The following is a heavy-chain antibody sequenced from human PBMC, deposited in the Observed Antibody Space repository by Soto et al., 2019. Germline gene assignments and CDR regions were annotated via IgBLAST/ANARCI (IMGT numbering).Heavy chain of an antibody. D-gene: IGHD3-3*01. Sequence: EVDLVESGGGLVKPGGSLRLSCAASGFTFSNAWMSWVRQAPGKGLEWVGRIKSKSDGGTTDYAAPVKGRVAISRDDSSNTLYLQMNSLKTEDTAVYYCTTEHAVFGVVIVPFDYWCQGTLVTVSS. CDR3: TTEHAVFGVVIVPFDY. J-gene: IGHJ4*02. CDR2: IKSKSDGGTT. CDR1: GFTFSNAW. V-gene: IGHV3-15*01.